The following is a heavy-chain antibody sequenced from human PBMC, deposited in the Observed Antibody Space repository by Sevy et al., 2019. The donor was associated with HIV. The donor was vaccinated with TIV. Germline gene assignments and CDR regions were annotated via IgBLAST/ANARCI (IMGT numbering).Heavy chain of an antibody. D-gene: IGHD3-3*01. Sequence: SETLSLTCTVSGGSISSYYWSWIRQPPGKGLEWIGYIYYSGSTNYNPSLKSRVTISVDTSKNQFSLKLSSVTAADTAVYYCARHAYYDFWSEGGYYYYMDVWGKGTTVTVSS. CDR2: IYYSGST. J-gene: IGHJ6*03. V-gene: IGHV4-59*08. CDR1: GGSISSYY. CDR3: ARHAYYDFWSEGGYYYYMDV.